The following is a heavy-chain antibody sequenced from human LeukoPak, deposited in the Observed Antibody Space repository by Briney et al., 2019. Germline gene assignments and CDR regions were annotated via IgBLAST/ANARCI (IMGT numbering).Heavy chain of an antibody. D-gene: IGHD2-2*02. J-gene: IGHJ6*03. V-gene: IGHV1-69*05. CDR2: IIPIFGTA. CDR1: GGTFSSYA. Sequence: GASVKVSCKASGGTFSSYAISWVRQAPGQGLEWMGGIIPIFGTANYAQKFQGRVTITTDESTSTAYMELSSLRSEDTAVYYCASCSSTSCYSYYMDVWGKGTTVTVSS. CDR3: ASCSSTSCYSYYMDV.